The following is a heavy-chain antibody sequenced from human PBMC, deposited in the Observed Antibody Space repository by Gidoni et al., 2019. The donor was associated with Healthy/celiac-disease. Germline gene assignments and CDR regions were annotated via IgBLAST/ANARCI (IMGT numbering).Heavy chain of an antibody. CDR1: GFTFSSYA. CDR3: AKDRAITMIWSAFDI. V-gene: IGHV3-23*01. CDR2: ISGSCGST. J-gene: IGHJ3*02. D-gene: IGHD3-22*01. Sequence: EVQLLESGGGLVQPGGSLRLSCAASGFTFSSYAMSWVRQAPGKGLGWFSAISGSCGSTDYADSVKCRFTISRDNSKNTLYLQMNSLRAEDTAVYYCAKDRAITMIWSAFDIWGQGTMVTVSS.